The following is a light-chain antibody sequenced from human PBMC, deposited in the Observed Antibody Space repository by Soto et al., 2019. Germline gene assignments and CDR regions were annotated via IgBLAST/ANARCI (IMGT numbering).Light chain of an antibody. CDR3: CSYAGGYAHVA. J-gene: IGLJ2*01. Sequence: QSALTQPRSVSGSPGQSVTISCTGTSSDGGGYDFVSWFQQHPGKAPKLIISDVSKRPSGVPDRFSGSKSGNTASLTISGLQAEDEAEYYCCSYAGGYAHVAFGGGTKLTVL. CDR2: DVS. V-gene: IGLV2-11*01. CDR1: SSDGGGYDF.